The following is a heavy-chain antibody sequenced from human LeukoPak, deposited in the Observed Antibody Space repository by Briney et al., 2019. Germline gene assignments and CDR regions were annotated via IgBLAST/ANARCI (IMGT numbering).Heavy chain of an antibody. CDR2: INHSGST. V-gene: IGHV4-34*01. D-gene: IGHD5-12*01. CDR3: ARDTTVASGMQH. CDR1: GGSFSGYY. Sequence: SETLSLTCAVYGGSFSGYYWSWIRQPPGKGLEWIGEINHSGSTNYSPSLKSRVTISVDTSKNQFSLKLSSVTAADTAIYYCARDTTVASGMQHWGQGTLVTVSS. J-gene: IGHJ4*02.